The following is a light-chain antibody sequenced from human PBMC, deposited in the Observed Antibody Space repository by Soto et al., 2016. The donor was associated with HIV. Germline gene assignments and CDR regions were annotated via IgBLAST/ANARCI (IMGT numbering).Light chain of an antibody. CDR1: QSLLHSNGYYY. J-gene: IGKJ5*01. CDR2: LGS. V-gene: IGKV2-28*01. CDR3: MQALQTPLT. Sequence: DIVMTQSPLTLPVTPGESASISCRSSQSLLHSNGYYYLTWYLQKPGQSPRLLMYLGSTRASWAPDRFSGSGSGTDFTLKISTVEADDIGVYYCMQALQTPLTFGQGTRLEIK.